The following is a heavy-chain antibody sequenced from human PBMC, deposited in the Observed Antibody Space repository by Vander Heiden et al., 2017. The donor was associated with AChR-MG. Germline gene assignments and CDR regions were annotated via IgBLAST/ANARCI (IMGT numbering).Heavy chain of an antibody. Sequence: EVQLVESGGGLVQPGGSLRLSCAASGFTFSSYEMNWVRQAPGKGLEWVSYISSSGSTIYYADSVKGRFTISRDNAKNSLYLQMNSLRAEDTAVYYCARVPGAYYDILTGYRGDAFDIWGQGTMVTVSS. V-gene: IGHV3-48*03. CDR3: ARVPGAYYDILTGYRGDAFDI. CDR2: ISSSGSTI. CDR1: GFTFSSYE. J-gene: IGHJ3*02. D-gene: IGHD3-9*01.